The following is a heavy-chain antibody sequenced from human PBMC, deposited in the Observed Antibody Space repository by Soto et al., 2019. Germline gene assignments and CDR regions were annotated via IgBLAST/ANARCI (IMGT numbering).Heavy chain of an antibody. CDR2: IYYSGST. CDR1: GGSISSYY. J-gene: IGHJ4*02. V-gene: IGHV4-59*01. Sequence: ETLSLTCTVSGGSISSYYWSWIRQPPGKGLEWIGYIYYSGSTNYNPSLKSRVTISVDTSKNRFSLKLSSVTAADTAVYYCARDFRGYSYGFDYWGQGTLVTVSS. D-gene: IGHD5-18*01. CDR3: ARDFRGYSYGFDY.